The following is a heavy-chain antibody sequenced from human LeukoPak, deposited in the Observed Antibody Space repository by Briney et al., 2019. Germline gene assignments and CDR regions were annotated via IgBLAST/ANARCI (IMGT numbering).Heavy chain of an antibody. J-gene: IGHJ4*02. V-gene: IGHV4-39*01. CDR3: ARQTGSRLFTLP. CDR2: IYYSGNP. Sequence: PSETLSLTCTVSGVSISRSNSYWGWIRQPPGKGLEWIGSIYYSGNPYYNASLKSRVTISVATAKNQFSLKRTSVTAADTAVYYCARQTGSRLFTLPGGQGTLVTVSS. D-gene: IGHD1-1*01. CDR1: GVSISRSNSY.